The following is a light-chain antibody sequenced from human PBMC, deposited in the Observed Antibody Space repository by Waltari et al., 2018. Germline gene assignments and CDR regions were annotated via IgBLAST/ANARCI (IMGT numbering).Light chain of an antibody. J-gene: IGLJ3*02. Sequence: QLVLTQSPSASASLAASVKLTCTLSSGHSSNVVAWLQQRPEKGPRYLMKVNSDGSHTKGDEIPDRFSGSSSGAERYLTISSLQSEDEADYCCQTGGHGTWVFGGGTKLTVL. CDR2: VNSDGSH. V-gene: IGLV4-69*01. CDR1: SGHSSNV. CDR3: QTGGHGTWV.